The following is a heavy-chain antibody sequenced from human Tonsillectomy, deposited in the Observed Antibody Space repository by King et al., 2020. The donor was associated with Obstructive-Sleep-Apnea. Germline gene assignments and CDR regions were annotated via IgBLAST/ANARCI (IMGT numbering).Heavy chain of an antibody. CDR1: VYSISSGYY. CDR3: ARIVGDGYNLFDY. V-gene: IGHV4-38-2*02. J-gene: IGHJ4*02. CDR2: IYHSGST. Sequence: VQLQESGPGLVKPSATLSLTCTVSVYSISSGYYWVWIRQPPGKGLEWIGGIYHSGSTYYNPSLKSRVTISVDMSKNQFSLKLSSVTAADTAVYYCARIVGDGYNLFDYWGQGTLVTVSS. D-gene: IGHD5-24*01.